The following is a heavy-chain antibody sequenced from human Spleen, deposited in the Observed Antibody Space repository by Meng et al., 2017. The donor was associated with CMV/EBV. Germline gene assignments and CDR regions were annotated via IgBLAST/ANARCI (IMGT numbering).Heavy chain of an antibody. V-gene: IGHV3-11*04. CDR1: KFTFSGYY. CDR3: ARAREIYSGLDV. J-gene: IGHJ6*02. D-gene: IGHD2-15*01. CDR2: VSGLGGTI. Sequence: GGSLRLSCVGSKFTFSGYYMIWLRQTPGKGLQWLSHVSGLGGTIYYADSVKGRFTISRDNAKDSAYLQMNSLRAEDTGLYYCARAREIYSGLDVWGQGTTVTVSS.